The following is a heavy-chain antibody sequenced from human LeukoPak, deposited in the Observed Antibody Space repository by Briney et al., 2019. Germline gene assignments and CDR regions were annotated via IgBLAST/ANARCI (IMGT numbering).Heavy chain of an antibody. Sequence: PSETLSLTCTVSGGSISIFYGSCMRQPPGRGLEWIGYIYYSGSTNYNPSLKSRVTISVDTSKNQFSLKLSSVTAADTAVYYCARGGVVVPAAIGSYYMDVWGKGTTVTVSS. J-gene: IGHJ6*03. CDR1: GGSISIFY. V-gene: IGHV4-59*01. D-gene: IGHD2-2*01. CDR3: ARGGVVVPAAIGSYYMDV. CDR2: IYYSGST.